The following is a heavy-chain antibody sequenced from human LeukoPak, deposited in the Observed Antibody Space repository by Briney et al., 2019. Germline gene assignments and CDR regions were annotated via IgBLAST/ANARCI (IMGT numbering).Heavy chain of an antibody. CDR1: GGSFSGYF. CDR3: AKQNGNGFDP. D-gene: IGHD2-8*01. J-gene: IGHJ5*02. Sequence: SETLSLTCTVSGGSFSGYFWTWIRRPAGKGLEWIGRIYTSGSTNYNPSLRSRLTMSVDTSKNQFSLKVSSVTAADTAVYYCAKQNGNGFDPWGQGTLVTVSS. V-gene: IGHV4-4*07. CDR2: IYTSGST.